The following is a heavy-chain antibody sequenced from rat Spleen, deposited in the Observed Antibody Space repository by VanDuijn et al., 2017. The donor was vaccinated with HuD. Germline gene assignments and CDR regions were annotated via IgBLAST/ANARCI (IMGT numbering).Heavy chain of an antibody. V-gene: IGHV5-25*01. CDR1: GFTFSDYY. D-gene: IGHD3-4*01. J-gene: IGHJ3*01. Sequence: EVQLVESGGGLVQPGRSMKLSCAASGFTFSDYYMAWVRQAPTKGLEWVASISPSGGSTYYRDSVKGRFTISRDNAKSTLYLQMDSLRSEDTATYYCATEGNPSYWGQGTLVTVSS. CDR3: ATEGNPSY. CDR2: ISPSGGST.